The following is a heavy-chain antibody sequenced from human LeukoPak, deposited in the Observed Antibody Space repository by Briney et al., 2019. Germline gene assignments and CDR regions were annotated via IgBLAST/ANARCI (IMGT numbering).Heavy chain of an antibody. Sequence: GGSLRLSCAASGFTFSSYSMNWVRQAPGKGLEWVSYISSSSGTIFYADSVKGRFTISRDNAKNSLYLQMNSLRAEDTAVYYCVGYYDFWSGNYPYFDYWGQGTLVTVSS. CDR1: GFTFSSYS. CDR3: VGYYDFWSGNYPYFDY. CDR2: ISSSSGTI. V-gene: IGHV3-48*01. D-gene: IGHD3-3*01. J-gene: IGHJ4*02.